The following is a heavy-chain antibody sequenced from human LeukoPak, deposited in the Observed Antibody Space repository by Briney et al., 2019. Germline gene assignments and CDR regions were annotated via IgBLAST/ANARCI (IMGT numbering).Heavy chain of an antibody. Sequence: GGSLRLSCAASGFTFSSYGMHWVRQAPGKGLEWVAFIRYDGSNKYYADSVKGRFTISRDNSKNTLYLQMNSLRAEDTAVYYCAGGSGSYYITRPFDYWGQGTLVTVSS. CDR3: AGGSGSYYITRPFDY. CDR1: GFTFSSYG. CDR2: IRYDGSNK. D-gene: IGHD3-10*01. J-gene: IGHJ4*02. V-gene: IGHV3-30*02.